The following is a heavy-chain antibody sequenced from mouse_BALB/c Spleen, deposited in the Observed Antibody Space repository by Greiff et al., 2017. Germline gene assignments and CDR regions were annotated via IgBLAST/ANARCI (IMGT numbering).Heavy chain of an antibody. D-gene: IGHD2-1*01. CDR2: ISTYYGDA. CDR1: GYTFTDYA. CDR3: ARGDLLPYGVDY. J-gene: IGHJ4*01. V-gene: IGHV1S137*01. Sequence: QVQLKQSGAELVRPGVSVKISCKGSGYTFTDYAMHWVKQSHAKSLEWIGVISTYYGDASYNQKFKGKATMTVDKSSSTAYMELARLTSEDSAIYYCARGDLLPYGVDYWGQGTSVTVSS.